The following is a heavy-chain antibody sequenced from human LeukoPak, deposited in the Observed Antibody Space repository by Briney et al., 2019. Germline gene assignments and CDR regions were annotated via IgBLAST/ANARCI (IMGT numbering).Heavy chain of an antibody. Sequence: GGSLRLSCAASGFTFSSYAMSWVRQAPGKGLEWVSAISGSGGSTYYADSVKGRFTISRNNSKNTLYLQMNSLRAEDTAVYYCAKGKVLLWFGALDYWGQGTLVTVSS. CDR1: GFTFSSYA. CDR3: AKGKVLLWFGALDY. CDR2: ISGSGGST. D-gene: IGHD3-10*01. J-gene: IGHJ4*02. V-gene: IGHV3-23*01.